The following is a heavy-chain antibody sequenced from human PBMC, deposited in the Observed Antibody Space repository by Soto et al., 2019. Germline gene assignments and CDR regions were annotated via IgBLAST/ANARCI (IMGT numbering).Heavy chain of an antibody. Sequence: GGSLRLSCTASGFTFGDYAMSWFRQAPGKGLEWVGFIRSKAYGGTTEYAASVKGRFTISRDDSKSIAYLQMNSLKTEDTAVYYCTRGRLQKYYYYGMDVWGQGTTVTVSS. CDR2: IRSKAYGGTT. CDR1: GFTFGDYA. J-gene: IGHJ6*02. V-gene: IGHV3-49*03. CDR3: TRGRLQKYYYYGMDV.